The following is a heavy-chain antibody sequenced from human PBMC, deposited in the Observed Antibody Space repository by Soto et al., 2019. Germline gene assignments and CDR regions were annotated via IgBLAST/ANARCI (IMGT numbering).Heavy chain of an antibody. Sequence: SETLSLTCAVYGGSFSGYYWSWIRQPPGKGLEWIGEINHSGGTNYNPSLKSRVTISVDTSKNQFSLKLSSVTAADTAVYYCARGGGYCTNGVCLNFDYWGQGTLVTVSS. CDR2: INHSGGT. D-gene: IGHD2-8*01. V-gene: IGHV4-34*01. CDR3: ARGGGYCTNGVCLNFDY. J-gene: IGHJ4*02. CDR1: GGSFSGYY.